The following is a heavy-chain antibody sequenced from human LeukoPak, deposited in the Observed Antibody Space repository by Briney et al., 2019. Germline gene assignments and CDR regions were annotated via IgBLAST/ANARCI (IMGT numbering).Heavy chain of an antibody. CDR2: VNPNSDYT. V-gene: IGHV1-2*02. J-gene: IGHJ4*02. D-gene: IGHD2-21*01. CDR1: GYTFTDYY. Sequence: GASVKVSCKTSGYTFTDYYIHWVRQVPGQGLEWMGWVNPNSDYTFYAQKFQGRVTLTRDTSITTVFMELTTLKYDDTALYSCAVAPGDYWGQGTLASVSA. CDR3: AVAPGDY.